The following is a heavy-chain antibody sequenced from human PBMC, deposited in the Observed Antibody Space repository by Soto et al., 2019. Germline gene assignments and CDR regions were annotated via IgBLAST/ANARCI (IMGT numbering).Heavy chain of an antibody. CDR1: GGSLNSSSYY. D-gene: IGHD1-26*01. CDR3: ARGGSYVGFDS. Sequence: QVQLHESGPGLVKPSETLSLTCTVSGGSLNSSSYYWSWIRQPPGKGLEWIGYIHYFGSTKYNPSLESRVVISVDTSKNQFSLKVPSVTAADTAKYFCARGGSYVGFDSWGQGARVTVSS. CDR2: IHYFGST. J-gene: IGHJ4*02. V-gene: IGHV4-61*01.